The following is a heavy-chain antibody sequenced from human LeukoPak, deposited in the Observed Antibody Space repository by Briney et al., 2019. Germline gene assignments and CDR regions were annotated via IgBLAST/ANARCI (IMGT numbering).Heavy chain of an antibody. J-gene: IGHJ4*02. V-gene: IGHV3-74*01. CDR1: GFIFGSYW. D-gene: IGHD6-13*01. CDR3: ARVGRIAAADT. CDR2: INSDGIST. Sequence: GGSLRLSCAASGFIFGSYWMHWVRQAPGKGLVWVSRINSDGISTSYADSVKGRFTISRDNAKNTLYLQMNSLRAEDTAVYYCARVGRIAAADTWGQGTLVTVSS.